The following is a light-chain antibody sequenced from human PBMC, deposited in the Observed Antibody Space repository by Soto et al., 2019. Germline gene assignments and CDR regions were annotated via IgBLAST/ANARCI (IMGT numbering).Light chain of an antibody. Sequence: DIVMTQSPLSLPVTPGEPASISCRSSQSLLHSNGYNYLDWYLQKPGQSPQLLFYLGSNRASRDLYRFSGSESGKELTLKSRRVEAEDVGVYYCMQPLQTPQTLGQETKVEIK. CDR3: MQPLQTPQT. V-gene: IGKV2-28*01. CDR2: LGS. J-gene: IGKJ1*01. CDR1: QSLLHSNGYNY.